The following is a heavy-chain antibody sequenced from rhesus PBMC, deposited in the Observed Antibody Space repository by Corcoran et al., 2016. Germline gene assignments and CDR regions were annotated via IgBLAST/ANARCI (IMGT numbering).Heavy chain of an antibody. CDR3: ARLTYYNIWTGYYTFDY. J-gene: IGHJ4*01. Sequence: QVQLQESGPGLVKPSQTLSLTCAISGDSVSSNSATWNWIRQSPSRGLEWLERTYYRSKWYNDYAKSVQNRISISPDTSKNQFSLQLNSVTPEDMAVYYCARLTYYNIWTGYYTFDYWGQGVLVTVSS. V-gene: IGHV6-1*01. CDR2: TYYRSKWYN. CDR1: GDSVSSNSAT. D-gene: IGHD3-3*01.